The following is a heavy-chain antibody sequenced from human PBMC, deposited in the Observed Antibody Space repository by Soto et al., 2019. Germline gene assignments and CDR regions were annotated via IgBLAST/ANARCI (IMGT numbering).Heavy chain of an antibody. CDR2: INHSGST. J-gene: IGHJ6*03. CDR3: ARMRVLGYSMVIRSRMDV. V-gene: IGHV4-34*01. Sequence: SETLSLTCAVYGGSFSGYYWSWIRQPPGKGLEWIGEINHSGSTNYNPSLKSRVTISVDTSKNQSSLKLSSVTAADTAVYYCARMRVLGYSMVIRSRMDVWGKGTTVTVSS. D-gene: IGHD3-22*01. CDR1: GGSFSGYY.